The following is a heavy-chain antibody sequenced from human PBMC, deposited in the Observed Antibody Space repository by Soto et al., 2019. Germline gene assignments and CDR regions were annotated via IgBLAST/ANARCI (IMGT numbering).Heavy chain of an antibody. J-gene: IGHJ1*01. CDR1: GGTFSSYT. V-gene: IGHV1-69*02. Sequence: QVPLVQSGAEVKKPGSSVKVSCKASGGTFSSYTISCVRQAPGQGLEWMGRIIPILGIAHYEQKFQGRVTSTAYKSTCKAYMELSSLRTEDTAVNYCAREPGTMIKEHWGQGSLGTGYS. CDR3: AREPGTMIKEH. D-gene: IGHD3-22*01. CDR2: IIPILGIA.